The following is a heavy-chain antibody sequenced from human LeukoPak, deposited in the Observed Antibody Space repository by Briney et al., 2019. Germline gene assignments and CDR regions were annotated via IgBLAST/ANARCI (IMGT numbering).Heavy chain of an antibody. D-gene: IGHD3-22*01. J-gene: IGHJ1*01. CDR2: ISYDGSNK. CDR3: ANAYYYDSSGYYSEYFQH. CDR1: GFTFSTYG. Sequence: WGSLRLSCAASGFTFSTYGMHWVRQAPGKGLEWVAVISYDGSNKYYADSVKGRFTISRDNSKNTLYLQMNSLRAEDTAVYYCANAYYYDSSGYYSEYFQHWGQGTLVTVSS. V-gene: IGHV3-30*18.